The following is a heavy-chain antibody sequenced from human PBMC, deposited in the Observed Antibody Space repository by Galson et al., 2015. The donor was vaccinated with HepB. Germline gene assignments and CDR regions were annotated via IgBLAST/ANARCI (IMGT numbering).Heavy chain of an antibody. Sequence: SLRLSCAASGFTFSSYSMNWVRQAPGKGLEWVSSSSSSSSYTNYADSVKGRFTISRDNAKNSLYLQMNSLRAEDTAVYYCARPYHLTYYYDSSGYYRTGAFDIWGQGTMVTVSS. CDR3: ARPYHLTYYYDSSGYYRTGAFDI. J-gene: IGHJ3*02. V-gene: IGHV3-21*01. CDR2: SSSSSSYT. CDR1: GFTFSSYS. D-gene: IGHD3-22*01.